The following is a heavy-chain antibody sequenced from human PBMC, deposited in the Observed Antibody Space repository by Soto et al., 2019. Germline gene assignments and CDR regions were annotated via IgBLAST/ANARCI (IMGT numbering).Heavy chain of an antibody. V-gene: IGHV6-1*01. D-gene: IGHD3-10*01. CDR3: ARSRVAEVVVRGVIIRLASDYYYYGMDV. CDR1: GDSVSINSAA. J-gene: IGHJ6*02. CDR2: TYYRSKWYN. Sequence: SHTLSLTCAIAGDSVSINSAAWNWIRQSPSRGLEWLGRTYYRSKWYNDYAVSVKSRITINPDTSKNQFSLQLNSVTPEDTAVYYCARSRVAEVVVRGVIIRLASDYYYYGMDVWGQGTTVTVSS.